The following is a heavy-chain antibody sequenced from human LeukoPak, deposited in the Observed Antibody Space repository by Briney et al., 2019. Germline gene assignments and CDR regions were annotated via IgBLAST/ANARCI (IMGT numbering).Heavy chain of an antibody. CDR3: ATSTIFGVVTLDY. J-gene: IGHJ4*02. CDR2: IYHSGST. V-gene: IGHV4-30-2*01. D-gene: IGHD3-3*01. Sequence: SETLSLTCTVSGVSISSGGYYWSWIRQPPGKGLEWIGYIYHSGSTYYNPSLKSRVTISVDRSKNQFSLKLSSVTAADTAVYYCATSTIFGVVTLDYWGQGTLVTVSS. CDR1: GVSISSGGYY.